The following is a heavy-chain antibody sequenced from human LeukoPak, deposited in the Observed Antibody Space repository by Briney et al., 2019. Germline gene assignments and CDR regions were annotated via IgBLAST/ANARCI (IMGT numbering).Heavy chain of an antibody. CDR3: ARVSPGDAFDI. CDR2: ISSSGSTI. Sequence: GGSLRLSCAASGFTFSSYSMNWVRQAPGKGLEWVSYISSSGSTIYYADSVKGRFTISRDNAKNSLYLQMNSLRAEDTAVYYCARVSPGDAFDIWGQGTMVTVSS. D-gene: IGHD3-10*01. J-gene: IGHJ3*02. V-gene: IGHV3-48*04. CDR1: GFTFSSYS.